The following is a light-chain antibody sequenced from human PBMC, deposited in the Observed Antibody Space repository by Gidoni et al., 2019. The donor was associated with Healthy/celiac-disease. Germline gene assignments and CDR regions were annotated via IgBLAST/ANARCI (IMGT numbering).Light chain of an antibody. J-gene: IGKJ1*01. CDR2: WAS. V-gene: IGKV4-1*01. CDR1: QSVLYSSNNNNY. CDR3: QQYYSTPLT. Sequence: DIVITQSPASLAVSLGERATINFKSSQSVLYSSNNNNYLAWYQQKPGQPPKLLIYWASTRESGVPDRFSGSGSGTDYTLTISSLQAEDVAVYYCQQYYSTPLTFGQGTKVEIK.